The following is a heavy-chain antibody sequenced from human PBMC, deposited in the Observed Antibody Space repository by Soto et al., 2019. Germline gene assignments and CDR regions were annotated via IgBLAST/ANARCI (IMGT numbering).Heavy chain of an antibody. CDR3: ARGPRSGYCSGGSCHYFDY. D-gene: IGHD2-15*01. CDR2: SSAYNGVT. Sequence: QVQLVQSGGEVKKPGASVKVSCKASGYTFTSYGITWVRQAPGQGLEWMGWSSAYNGVTKYAQKFQDRVTMTTDTSTSTVYMELRSLRSDDTAVYYCARGPRSGYCSGGSCHYFDYWGQGTLVTVSS. J-gene: IGHJ4*02. V-gene: IGHV1-18*01. CDR1: GYTFTSYG.